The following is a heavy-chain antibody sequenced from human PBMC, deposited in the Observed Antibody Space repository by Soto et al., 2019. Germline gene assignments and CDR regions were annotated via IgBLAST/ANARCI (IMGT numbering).Heavy chain of an antibody. V-gene: IGHV3-30-3*01. CDR2: ISYDGSNK. CDR3: ARGAGNIDY. J-gene: IGHJ4*02. CDR1: GFTFSSYA. D-gene: IGHD6-25*01. Sequence: QVQLVESGGGVVQPGRSLRLSCAASGFTFSSYAMHWVRQAPGKGLEWVAVISYDGSNKYYADSVKGRFTISRDNSKNTLYLQMTSLRAEDTAVYYCARGAGNIDYWGQGTLVTVSS.